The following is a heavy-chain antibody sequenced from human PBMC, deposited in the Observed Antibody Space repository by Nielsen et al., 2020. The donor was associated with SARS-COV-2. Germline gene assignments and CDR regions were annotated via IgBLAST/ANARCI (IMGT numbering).Heavy chain of an antibody. J-gene: IGHJ4*02. CDR2: ISWNSGSI. CDR3: AKTDSSSWY. Sequence: SLRLSCAASGFTFDDYAMHWVRQAPGKGLEWVSGISWNSGSIGYADSVKGRFTISRDNAKNSLYLQMNSLRAEDTALYYCAKTDSSSWYWGQGTLVTVSS. D-gene: IGHD6-13*01. V-gene: IGHV3-9*01. CDR1: GFTFDDYA.